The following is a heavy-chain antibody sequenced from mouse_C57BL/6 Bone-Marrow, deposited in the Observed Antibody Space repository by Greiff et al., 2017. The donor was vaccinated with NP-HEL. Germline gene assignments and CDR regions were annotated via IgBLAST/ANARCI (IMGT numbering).Heavy chain of an antibody. CDR2: IHPNSGST. CDR1: GYTFTSYW. CDR3: ARGGYYYGPDY. J-gene: IGHJ2*01. Sequence: QVQLQQPGAELVKPGASVKLSCKASGYTFTSYWMHWVKQRPGQGLEWIGMIHPNSGSTNYNEKFKSKATLTVDKSSSTGYMQLSSLTSEDSAVYYCARGGYYYGPDYWGQGTTLTVSS. V-gene: IGHV1-64*01. D-gene: IGHD1-1*01.